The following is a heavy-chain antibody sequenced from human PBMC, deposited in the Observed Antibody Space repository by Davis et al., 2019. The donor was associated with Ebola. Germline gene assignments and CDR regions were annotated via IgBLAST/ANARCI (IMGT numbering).Heavy chain of an antibody. J-gene: IGHJ4*02. Sequence: ASVKVSCKASGYTFTGYYMHWVRQAPGQGLEWMGWINPNSGGTNYAQKFQGRVTMTRDTSISTAYMELSRLRSDDTAVYYCARALAATAFFDYWGQGTLVTVSS. CDR1: GYTFTGYY. CDR2: INPNSGGT. D-gene: IGHD6-19*01. V-gene: IGHV1-2*02. CDR3: ARALAATAFFDY.